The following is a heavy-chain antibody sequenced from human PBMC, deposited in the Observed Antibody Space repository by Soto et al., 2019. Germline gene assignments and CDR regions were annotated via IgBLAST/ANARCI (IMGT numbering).Heavy chain of an antibody. V-gene: IGHV4-59*08. J-gene: IGHJ3*02. Sequence: SETLSLTCTVSGGSITGYYWSWIRQPPGKGPEWIGNIHYSGSTNYNPSLKSRVTISVDTSKNQFSLKLTSVTAADTAVYYCAKFEREGGRLAFDIWGQGTMVT. CDR2: IHYSGST. CDR3: AKFEREGGRLAFDI. D-gene: IGHD3-16*01. CDR1: GGSITGYY.